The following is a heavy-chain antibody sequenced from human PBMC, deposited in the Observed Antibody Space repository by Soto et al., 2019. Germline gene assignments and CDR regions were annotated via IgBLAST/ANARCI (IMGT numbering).Heavy chain of an antibody. Sequence: GASVKVSCKASGYTFTSYAITWVRQAPGQGLEWMGWISAYNGNTNYAQKVEGRVTMTTDTARSTADMELRSLRSEDTAVYYCAAGLTTAGTIARDGWGKDSTVTGSS. J-gene: IGHJ6*04. CDR3: AAGLTTAGTIARDG. CDR1: GYTFTSYA. CDR2: ISAYNGNT. V-gene: IGHV1-18*01. D-gene: IGHD6-19*01.